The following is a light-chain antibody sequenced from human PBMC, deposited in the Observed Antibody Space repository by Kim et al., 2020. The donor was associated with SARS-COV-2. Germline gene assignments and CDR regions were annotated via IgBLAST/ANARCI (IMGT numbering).Light chain of an antibody. J-gene: IGLJ3*02. CDR2: GNS. Sequence: QSVLTQPPSVSGAPGQRVTISCTGSSSNIVAGYDVHWYQQLPGTAPKLLIYGNSNRPSGVPDRFSGSKSGTSASLDITGLQAEDEADYYCQSYDSSLSGSVFGGGTKLTVL. CDR3: QSYDSSLSGSV. CDR1: SSNIVAGYD. V-gene: IGLV1-40*01.